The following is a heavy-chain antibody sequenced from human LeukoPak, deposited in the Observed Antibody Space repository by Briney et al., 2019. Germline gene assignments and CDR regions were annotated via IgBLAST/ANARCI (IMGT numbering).Heavy chain of an antibody. CDR2: INHSGST. J-gene: IGHJ4*02. V-gene: IGHV4-34*01. CDR3: ARTPIYYYDNSGYYN. Sequence: SETLSLTCAVYGGSFSGYYWSWIRQPPGKGLEWIGEINHSGSTNYNPSLKSRVTISVDTSKNQFSLKLSSVTAADTAVYFCARTPIYYYDNSGYYNWGQGTLVTVSS. CDR1: GGSFSGYY. D-gene: IGHD3-22*01.